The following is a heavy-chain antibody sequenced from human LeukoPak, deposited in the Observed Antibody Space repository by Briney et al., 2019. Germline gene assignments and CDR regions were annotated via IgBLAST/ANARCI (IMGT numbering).Heavy chain of an antibody. CDR1: GFTFRSNG. D-gene: IGHD3-22*01. V-gene: IGHV3-33*06. CDR2: IWYDGSNK. CDR3: AKDQRSTGYYLDY. J-gene: IGHJ4*02. Sequence: GGSLRLSCAASGFTFRSNGMHWFRQAPGKGLEWVAGIWYDGSNKYYTDSVKGRFTISRDNSKNTLYLQMNSLRAEDTSLYYCAKDQRSTGYYLDYWGQGTLVTVSS.